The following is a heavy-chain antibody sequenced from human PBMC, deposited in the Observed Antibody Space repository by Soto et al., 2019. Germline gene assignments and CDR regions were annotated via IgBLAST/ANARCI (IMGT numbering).Heavy chain of an antibody. CDR1: GGSLSGYY. CDR2: INHSGST. V-gene: IGHV4-34*01. Sequence: SETLSLTCAVYGGSLSGYYWSWIRQPPGKGLEWIGEINHSGSTNYNPSLKSRVTISVDTSKNQFSLKLSSVTAADTAVYYCARVGWLVRGARPLARACMDVWGKGTTVTVSS. J-gene: IGHJ6*03. CDR3: ARVGWLVRGARPLARACMDV. D-gene: IGHD3-10*01.